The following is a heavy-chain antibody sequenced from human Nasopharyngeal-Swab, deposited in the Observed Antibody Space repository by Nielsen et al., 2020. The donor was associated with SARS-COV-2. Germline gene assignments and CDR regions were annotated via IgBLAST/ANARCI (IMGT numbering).Heavy chain of an antibody. CDR3: ARDWSRAFDV. CDR2: IKPDGSEK. J-gene: IGHJ3*01. Sequence: GGSLRLSCAASGFTFSSLWMSWVRQVPGKGLEWVAEIKPDGSEKFYVDSVKGRFTISRDNAKNSMSLQMNSLRAEDTAVYYCARDWSRAFDVWGQGTMVTVSS. CDR1: GFTFSSLW. V-gene: IGHV3-7*01.